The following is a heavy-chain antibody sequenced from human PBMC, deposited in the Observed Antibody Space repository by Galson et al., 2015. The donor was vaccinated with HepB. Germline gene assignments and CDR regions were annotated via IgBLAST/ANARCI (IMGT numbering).Heavy chain of an antibody. Sequence: SLRLSCAASDSTFSSYTMNWVRQTPGKGLQWISYISTNGATIHYADSVKGRFTITRDNSKNTLYLQMNSLRVEDTAIYYCAKERSQSYSDCWGQGALVTVSS. J-gene: IGHJ4*02. CDR3: AKERSQSYSDC. D-gene: IGHD3-10*01. V-gene: IGHV3-23*01. CDR1: DSTFSSYT. CDR2: ISTNGATI.